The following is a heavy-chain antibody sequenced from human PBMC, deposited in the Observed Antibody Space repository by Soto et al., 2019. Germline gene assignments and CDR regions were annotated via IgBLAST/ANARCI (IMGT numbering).Heavy chain of an antibody. D-gene: IGHD3-22*01. J-gene: IGHJ5*02. CDR2: IIPIFGTA. V-gene: IGHV1-69*12. CDR3: ARDRGPSSGYYPYWFDP. CDR1: GGTFSSYA. Sequence: QVQLVQSGAEVKKPGSSVKVSCKASGGTFSSYAITWVRQAPGQGLEWMGGIIPIFGTANYAQKFQGRVTSTAAESTCTAYMELCSLRSEDTAVYYCARDRGPSSGYYPYWFDPWGQGTLVTVSS.